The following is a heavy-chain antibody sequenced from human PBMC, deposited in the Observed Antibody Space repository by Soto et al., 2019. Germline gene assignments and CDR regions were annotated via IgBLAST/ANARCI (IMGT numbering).Heavy chain of an antibody. Sequence: SETLSLTCAVYGGSFSGYYWSWIRQPPGKGLEWIGEINHSGSTNYNPSLKSRVTISVDTSKNQFSLKLSSVTAADTAVYYCASSDYGDYYFDYWGQGTLVT. J-gene: IGHJ4*02. CDR1: GGSFSGYY. CDR3: ASSDYGDYYFDY. V-gene: IGHV4-34*01. CDR2: INHSGST. D-gene: IGHD4-17*01.